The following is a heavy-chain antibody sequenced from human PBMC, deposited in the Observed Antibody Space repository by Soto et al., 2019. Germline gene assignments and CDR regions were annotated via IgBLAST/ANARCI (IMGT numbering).Heavy chain of an antibody. CDR3: ARDRGYSGYDSRRFYYGMYV. CDR2: IWYDGSNK. V-gene: IGHV3-33*01. CDR1: GFTFTSYG. Sequence: GGSLRLSCAAPGFTFTSYGMHWVRQAPGKGLEWVAVIWYDGSNKWYADSVKGRFTISRDNSKNTLYLQMNSLRAEDTAVYSCARDRGYSGYDSRRFYYGMYVRGRGTTVTVSS. D-gene: IGHD5-12*01. J-gene: IGHJ6*02.